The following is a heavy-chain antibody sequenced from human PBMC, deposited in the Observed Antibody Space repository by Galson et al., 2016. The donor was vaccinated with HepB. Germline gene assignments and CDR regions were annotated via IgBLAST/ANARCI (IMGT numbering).Heavy chain of an antibody. Sequence: SLRLSCAASGFTFSSFAMSWVRQAPGKGLEWVSSISGSGGMTLYADSVKGRCTISRDNSKNTLYLQMNSLRGEDAAVYYCAKDGWQYYYDSAWRDWGQGTLITVSS. D-gene: IGHD3-22*01. CDR2: ISGSGGMT. CDR1: GFTFSSFA. CDR3: AKDGWQYYYDSAWRD. V-gene: IGHV3-23*01. J-gene: IGHJ4*02.